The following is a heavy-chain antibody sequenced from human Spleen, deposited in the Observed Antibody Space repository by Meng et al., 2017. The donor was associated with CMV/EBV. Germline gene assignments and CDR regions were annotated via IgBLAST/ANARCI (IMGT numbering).Heavy chain of an antibody. CDR3: GRERGYCTNIDCFKEGMDV. CDR2: INVYNGRK. D-gene: IGHD2-8*01. Sequence: ASVKVSCKASGYTFTSYGISWVRQAPGQGLEWMGWINVYNGRKDYAQNLKGRVTLTTDTSTSTAHMELRSLRSDDTATYYCGRERGYCTNIDCFKEGMDVWGQGTTVTVSS. CDR1: GYTFTSYG. V-gene: IGHV1-18*04. J-gene: IGHJ6*02.